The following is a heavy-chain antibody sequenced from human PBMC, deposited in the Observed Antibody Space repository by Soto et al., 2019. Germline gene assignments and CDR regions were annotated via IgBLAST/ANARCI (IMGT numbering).Heavy chain of an antibody. CDR3: ARRGSS. V-gene: IGHV3-48*03. J-gene: IGHJ3*01. CDR2: IHPGGQII. Sequence: GSLRLSCAASGFTFSSSEMYWVRQAPGKGLEWVSYIHPGGQIIFYADSVKGRFTISRDNAKNSVYLQMNNLRAEDTAVYYCARRGSSWGQGTMVTVSS. CDR1: GFTFSSSE. D-gene: IGHD2-2*01.